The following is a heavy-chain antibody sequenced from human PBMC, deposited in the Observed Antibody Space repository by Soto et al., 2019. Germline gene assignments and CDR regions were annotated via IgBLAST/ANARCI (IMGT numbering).Heavy chain of an antibody. CDR1: GFTFSSYA. J-gene: IGHJ6*02. V-gene: IGHV3-23*01. CDR2: ISGSGGST. D-gene: IGHD3-22*01. Sequence: PGGSLRLSCVASGFTFSSYAMNWVRQAPGKGLEWVSAISGSGGSTYYAVSVRGRFTISRDNSKDTLYLQMNSLRAEDTAVYYCATPFYYDSSGYYYYIAMDVWGQGTTVTVSS. CDR3: ATPFYYDSSGYYYYIAMDV.